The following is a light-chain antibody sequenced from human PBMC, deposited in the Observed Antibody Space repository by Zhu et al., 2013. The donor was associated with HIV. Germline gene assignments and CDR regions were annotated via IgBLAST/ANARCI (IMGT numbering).Light chain of an antibody. CDR2: QDD. CDR1: KLGDKS. V-gene: IGLV3-1*01. CDR3: QAWDINTMV. J-gene: IGLJ2*01. Sequence: SYDLTQPPSVSVSPGQTASITCSGDKLGDKSACWYQQKPGQSPVLVIYQDDKRPSGIPERFSGSNSGNTATLTISETQPMDEADFYCQAWDINTMVFGGGTKLTVL.